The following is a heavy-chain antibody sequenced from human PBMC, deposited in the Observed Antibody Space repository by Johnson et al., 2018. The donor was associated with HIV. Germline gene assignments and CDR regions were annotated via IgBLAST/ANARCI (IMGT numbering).Heavy chain of an antibody. Sequence: QEKLVESGGGVVQPGRSLRLSCAASGFTFSSYAMHWVRQAPGKGLEWVAVISYDGSNKYYADSVKGRFTISRDNSKNTLYLQMNSLRAEDTALYYCARGGYYDGSGSAFDIWGQGTMVRLF. V-gene: IGHV3-30*04. J-gene: IGHJ3*02. D-gene: IGHD3-22*01. CDR3: ARGGYYDGSGSAFDI. CDR2: ISYDGSNK. CDR1: GFTFSSYA.